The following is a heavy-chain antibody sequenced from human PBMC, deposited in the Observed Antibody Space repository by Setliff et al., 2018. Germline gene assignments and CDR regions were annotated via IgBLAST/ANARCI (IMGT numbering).Heavy chain of an antibody. CDR3: ARTLDYDSSGYYPLDY. V-gene: IGHV3-20*04. CDR2: INWNGGST. J-gene: IGHJ4*02. CDR1: GFTSDDYG. D-gene: IGHD3-22*01. Sequence: GGSLRLSCAASGFTSDDYGMSWVRQAPGKGLEWVSGINWNGGSTGYADSVKGRFTISRDNAKNSLYLQMNSLRAEDTAVYYCARTLDYDSSGYYPLDYWGQGTLVTVSS.